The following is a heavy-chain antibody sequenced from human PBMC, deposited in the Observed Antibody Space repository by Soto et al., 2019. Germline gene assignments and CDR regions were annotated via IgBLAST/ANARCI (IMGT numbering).Heavy chain of an antibody. CDR1: GYTFTSYG. CDR2: ISAYNGNT. D-gene: IGHD3-22*01. J-gene: IGHJ3*02. CDR3: AGTYYYDSSGYDDAFDI. Sequence: PVKVSCKASGYTFTSYGISWVRQAPVQWLEWMGWISAYNGNTNYAQKLQGRVTMTTDTSTSTAYMELRSLRSGVTAVYYCAGTYYYDSSGYDDAFDIWGQGTMVTVSS. V-gene: IGHV1-18*01.